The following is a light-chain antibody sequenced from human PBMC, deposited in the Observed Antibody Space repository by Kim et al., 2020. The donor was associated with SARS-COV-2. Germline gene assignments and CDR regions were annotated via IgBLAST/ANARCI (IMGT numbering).Light chain of an antibody. V-gene: IGKV3-15*01. CDR2: GAS. J-gene: IGKJ1*01. Sequence: EIVMTQSPATLSVSPGERATLSCRASQSVSSNLAWYQQRPGQAPRLLIYGASTRATGIPARFSGSGSGTEFTLTISSLQSEDFAVYYSQNNNNCPPCTFGQGTKVDIK. CDR3: QNNNNCPPCT. CDR1: QSVSSN.